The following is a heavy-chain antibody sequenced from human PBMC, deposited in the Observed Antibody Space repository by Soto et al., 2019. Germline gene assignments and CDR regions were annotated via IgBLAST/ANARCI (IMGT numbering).Heavy chain of an antibody. CDR1: GGTFSSYT. Sequence: QVQLVQSGAEVKKPGSSVKVSCKASGGTFSSYTISWVRQAPGQGLEWMGRIIPILGIANYAQKFQGRVTITADKSTSTAYMELSSLRSEDTAVYYCARDRSGYDPNFYYYYGMDVWGQGTTVTVSS. CDR3: ARDRSGYDPNFYYYYGMDV. CDR2: IIPILGIA. D-gene: IGHD5-12*01. V-gene: IGHV1-69*08. J-gene: IGHJ6*02.